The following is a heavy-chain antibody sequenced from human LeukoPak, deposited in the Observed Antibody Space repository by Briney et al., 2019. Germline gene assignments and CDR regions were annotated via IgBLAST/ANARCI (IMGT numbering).Heavy chain of an antibody. CDR2: IYTSGST. CDR3: ARLWHYAEKINWFDP. CDR1: GGSISSYY. J-gene: IGHJ5*02. Sequence: SETLSLTCTVSGGSISSYYWSWIRQPAGKGLEWIGRIYTSGSTNYNPSLKSRVTMSVDTSKNQFSLKLSSVTAADTAVYYCARLWHYAEKINWFDPWGQGTLVTVSS. V-gene: IGHV4-4*07. D-gene: IGHD1-7*01.